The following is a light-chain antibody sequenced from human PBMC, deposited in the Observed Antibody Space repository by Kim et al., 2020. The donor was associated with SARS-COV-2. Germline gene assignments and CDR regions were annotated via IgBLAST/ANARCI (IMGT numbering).Light chain of an antibody. J-gene: IGLJ2*01. Sequence: QAVVTQEPSLTVSPGGTVTLTCGSSTGAVTSGHYPYWFQQKPGQAPRTLICDTSNKHSWTPARFSGSLLGGKAALTLSGAQPEDEAEYYCLLYYPNVGVFGGGTKLTVL. V-gene: IGLV7-46*01. CDR2: DTS. CDR3: LLYYPNVGV. CDR1: TGAVTSGHY.